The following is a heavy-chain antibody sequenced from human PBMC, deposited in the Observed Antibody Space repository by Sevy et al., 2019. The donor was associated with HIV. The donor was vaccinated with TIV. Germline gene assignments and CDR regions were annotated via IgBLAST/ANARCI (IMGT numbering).Heavy chain of an antibody. CDR2: IYPGDSDT. Sequence: GESLKISCKGSGYSSGYSLSNYWIGWVRQMPGKGLEWVVIIYPGDSDTRYSPSFKGQVTISADKSISTAYLQWSSLKASDTAMYYCARGARGTIPSYYYYGMDVWGQGTTVTVSS. CDR1: GYSLSNYW. CDR3: ARGARGTIPSYYYYGMDV. J-gene: IGHJ6*02. D-gene: IGHD1-1*01. V-gene: IGHV5-51*01.